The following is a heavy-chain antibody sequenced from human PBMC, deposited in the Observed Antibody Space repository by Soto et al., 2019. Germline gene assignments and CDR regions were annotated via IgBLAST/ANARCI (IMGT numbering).Heavy chain of an antibody. CDR2: TYYRSKWYS. D-gene: IGHD6-13*01. CDR3: ARLKGSSWLDY. CDR1: GDSVSSYSVV. J-gene: IGHJ4*02. Sequence: SQTLSLTCAISGDSVSSYSVVWNWIRQSPSGGLEWLGRTYYRSKWYSEYAISVQSRITVNADTSKNQVSLQLDSVTPDDTAVYYCARLKGSSWLDYWGQGTLVTVSS. V-gene: IGHV6-1*01.